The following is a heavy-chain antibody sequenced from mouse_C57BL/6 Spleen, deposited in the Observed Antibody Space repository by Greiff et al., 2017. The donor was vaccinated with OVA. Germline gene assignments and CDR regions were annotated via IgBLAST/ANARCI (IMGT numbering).Heavy chain of an antibody. D-gene: IGHD2-4*01. CDR1: GFSLSTSGMG. V-gene: IGHV8-12*01. CDR2: IYWDDDK. Sequence: QVTLKVCGPGILQSSQTLSLTCSFSGFSLSTSGMGVSWIRQPSGKGLEWLAHIYWDDDKRYNPSLKSRLTISKDTSRNQVFLKITSVDTADTATYYCARRAPHYDYDDAMDYWGQGTSVTVSS. J-gene: IGHJ4*01. CDR3: ARRAPHYDYDDAMDY.